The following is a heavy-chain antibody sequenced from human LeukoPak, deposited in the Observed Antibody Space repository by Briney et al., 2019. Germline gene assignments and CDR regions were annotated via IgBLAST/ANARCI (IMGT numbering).Heavy chain of an antibody. CDR3: AKGPGKPLIRGDWYFDF. V-gene: IGHV3-23*01. J-gene: IGHJ2*01. Sequence: GGSLRRSCAASGFSFSSYAMGWGRQTPGKGREWVSSTGETGDSAHYTDYVKGRFPISRANSKTTVQLQMNSLRAEDTAVSYCAKGPGKPLIRGDWYFDFWGHGTLVTVSS. CDR1: GFSFSSYA. D-gene: IGHD3-10*01. CDR2: TGETGDSA.